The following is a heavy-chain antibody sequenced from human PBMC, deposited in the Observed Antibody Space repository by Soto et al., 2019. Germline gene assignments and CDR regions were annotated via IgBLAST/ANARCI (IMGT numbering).Heavy chain of an antibody. CDR1: GFKFSNYA. CDR2: ISATGGGT. J-gene: IGHJ1*01. D-gene: IGHD3-22*01. Sequence: GGSLRLSCAASGFKFSNYAMSWVRQAPGKGLEWVSLISATGGGTYYADSVKGRFTISRDNSKNTLYLQMNSLRAEDTAVYYCAKDSPASDSSGYPGHWGQGTLVTVSS. CDR3: AKDSPASDSSGYPGH. V-gene: IGHV3-23*01.